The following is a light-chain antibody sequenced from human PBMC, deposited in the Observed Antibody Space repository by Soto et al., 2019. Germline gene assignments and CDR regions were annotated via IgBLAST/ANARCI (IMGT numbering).Light chain of an antibody. CDR3: QPHNNWPVVT. CDR1: RSISSN. J-gene: IGKJ4*01. Sequence: EMVMTQSPATLSVSPGERVTLSCRASRSISSNVAWYQQKPGQAPRLLIYGASTRATGIPARFSGSGSGTEFTLTINSLQSEDFAMYYCQPHNNWPVVTFGGGTRVEIK. CDR2: GAS. V-gene: IGKV3-15*01.